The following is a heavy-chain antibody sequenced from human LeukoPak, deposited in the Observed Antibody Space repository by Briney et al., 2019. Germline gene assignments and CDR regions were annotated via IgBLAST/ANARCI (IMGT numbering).Heavy chain of an antibody. CDR1: GFTFGKYT. V-gene: IGHV3-23*01. CDR2: ISGSGAST. Sequence: GGSLRLSCVASGFTFGKYTMSWVRQAPGKGLEWVSGISGSGASTYSADFVKGRFTISRDTSKNTLYLQLNSLRAEDTAVYYCAKGGVSYTYYFDCWGQGTLVTVSS. J-gene: IGHJ4*02. CDR3: AKGGVSYTYYFDC. D-gene: IGHD2-8*01.